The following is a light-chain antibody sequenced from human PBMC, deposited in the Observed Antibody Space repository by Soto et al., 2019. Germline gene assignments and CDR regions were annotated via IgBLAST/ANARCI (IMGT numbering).Light chain of an antibody. CDR2: GAS. J-gene: IGKJ4*01. Sequence: EIVMTQSPASLSVSPGDGATLSCRASQSVASNVAWYQQKPGQGPRLLIHGASTRAAGVPARFSGSGSGTDFTLTISSLQSEDFAVYYCQQYNDWPLTFGGGTKVEIK. V-gene: IGKV3-15*01. CDR1: QSVASN. CDR3: QQYNDWPLT.